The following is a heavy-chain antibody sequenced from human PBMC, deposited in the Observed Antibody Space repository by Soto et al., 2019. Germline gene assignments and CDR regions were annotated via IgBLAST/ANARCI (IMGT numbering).Heavy chain of an antibody. V-gene: IGHV4-31*03. J-gene: IGHJ4*02. Sequence: QVQLQESGPGLVKPSQTLSLTCTVSGGSISSGDYYWSWIRQHPGKGLEWIGYIYFSGSTYYNPSLKSRVTISVYTSKNQFSLKLSSVTAADTAVYYCARWPQLEPRFDYWGQGTLVTVSS. CDR1: GGSISSGDYY. D-gene: IGHD1-1*01. CDR3: ARWPQLEPRFDY. CDR2: IYFSGST.